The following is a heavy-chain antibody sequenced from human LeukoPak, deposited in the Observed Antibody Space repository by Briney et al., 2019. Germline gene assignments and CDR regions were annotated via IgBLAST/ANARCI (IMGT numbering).Heavy chain of an antibody. CDR2: INPNTGGT. D-gene: IGHD3-9*01. CDR3: ARVHAAGYFSLDLGY. V-gene: IGHV1-2*02. CDR1: GYTFTGYF. Sequence: ASVKVSCKASGYTFTGYFMHWVRQAPGQGLDWMGWINPNTGGTKYAQKLQGRVTMTRDTSIGTAYTELSTVTSDDTAVYFCARVHAAGYFSLDLGYWGQGTLVTVSS. J-gene: IGHJ4*02.